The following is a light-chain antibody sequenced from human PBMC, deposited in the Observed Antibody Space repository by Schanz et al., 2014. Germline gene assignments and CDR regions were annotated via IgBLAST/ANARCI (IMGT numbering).Light chain of an antibody. CDR1: SSNIGSNH. CDR3: QSYDRSLSGSV. J-gene: IGLJ3*02. V-gene: IGLV1-40*01. Sequence: QSVLTQPPSVSAAPGQKVTISCSGSSSNIGSNHVSWYQQIPGTPPKLLIYGNSNRPSGVPDRFSGSKSGTSASLAITGLQAEDEADYYCQSYDRSLSGSVFGGGTKLTVL. CDR2: GNS.